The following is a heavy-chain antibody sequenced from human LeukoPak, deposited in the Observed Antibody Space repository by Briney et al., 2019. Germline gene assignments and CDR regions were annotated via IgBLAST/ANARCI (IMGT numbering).Heavy chain of an antibody. D-gene: IGHD1-26*01. Sequence: GGSLRLSCTASGFTVSTYYMTWVRQAPGKGLEWVSVIHAGGTTNYADSVKGRFTISRDNSKNTLYLQMNGLRAEDTAVYYCARVVYSGNYHVGESDYWGQGTLVTVSS. V-gene: IGHV3-53*01. CDR2: IHAGGTT. CDR3: ARVVYSGNYHVGESDY. CDR1: GFTVSTYY. J-gene: IGHJ4*02.